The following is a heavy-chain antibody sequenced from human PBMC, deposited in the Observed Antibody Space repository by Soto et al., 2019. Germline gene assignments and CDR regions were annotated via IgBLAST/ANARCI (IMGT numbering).Heavy chain of an antibody. CDR1: GYPFTTYD. CDR2: MNTHTDDT. D-gene: IGHD2-21*01. V-gene: IGHV1-8*01. Sequence: QVQLVQSGAEVKEPGASVKVSCKASGYPFTTYDINWVRQAAGQGLEWMGWMNTHTDDTGYAQRFQGRVSMTRNTSISTAYLELSSLKSDDSAIYYCVRGQLGAYFDSWGQGPLVTVSS. CDR3: VRGQLGAYFDS. J-gene: IGHJ5*01.